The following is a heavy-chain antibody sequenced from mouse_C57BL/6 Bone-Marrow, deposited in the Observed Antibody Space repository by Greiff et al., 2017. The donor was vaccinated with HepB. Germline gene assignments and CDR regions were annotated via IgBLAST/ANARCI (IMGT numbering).Heavy chain of an antibody. CDR3: ARWYGSSYDAMDY. CDR2: INYDGSST. Sequence: EVMLVESEGGLVQPGSSMKLSCTASGFTFSDYYMAWVRQVPEKGLEWVANINYDGSSTYYLDSLKSRFIISRDNAKNILYLQMSSLKSEDTATYYCARWYGSSYDAMDYWGQGTSVAVSS. CDR1: GFTFSDYY. J-gene: IGHJ4*01. V-gene: IGHV5-16*01. D-gene: IGHD1-1*01.